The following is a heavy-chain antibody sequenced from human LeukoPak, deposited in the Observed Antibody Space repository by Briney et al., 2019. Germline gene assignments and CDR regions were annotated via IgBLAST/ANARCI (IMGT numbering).Heavy chain of an antibody. V-gene: IGHV3-7*01. CDR2: IKQDGSEK. CDR1: GFTFSSYW. Sequence: GGSLRLSCAASGFTFSSYWMSWVRQDPGKGLEWVANIKQDGSEKYYVDSVKGRFTISRDNAKNSLYLQMNSLRAEDSAVYYCAREVYYDSSGYVYWGQGTLLTVSS. J-gene: IGHJ4*02. CDR3: AREVYYDSSGYVY. D-gene: IGHD3-22*01.